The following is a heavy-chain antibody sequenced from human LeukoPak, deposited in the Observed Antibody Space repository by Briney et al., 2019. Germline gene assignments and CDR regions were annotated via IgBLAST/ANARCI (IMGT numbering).Heavy chain of an antibody. V-gene: IGHV4-59*01. CDR3: ARVGYTSGWTETYFDY. Sequence: PSETLSLTCTVSGGSISSYYWSWIRQPPGKGLEWIGSVYSSGSTNYNPSLKTRITISVDTSKNQFSLKLRSVTAADTAVYYCARVGYTSGWTETYFDYWGQGALVTVSS. CDR1: GGSISSYY. J-gene: IGHJ4*02. CDR2: VYSSGST. D-gene: IGHD6-19*01.